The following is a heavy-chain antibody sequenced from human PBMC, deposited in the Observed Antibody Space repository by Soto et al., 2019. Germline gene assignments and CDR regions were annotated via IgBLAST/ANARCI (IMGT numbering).Heavy chain of an antibody. D-gene: IGHD6-19*01. CDR3: ERGRGIGVARRWFDP. CDR2: INHSGST. V-gene: IGHV4-34*01. Sequence: QVQLQQWGAGLLKPSETLSLTCAVYGGSFSGYYWSWIRQPPGKGLEWIGEINHSGSTNYNPSLQCRVTISVDTSKNQFSLKLSSVTAADTAVYYCERGRGIGVARRWFDPWGQGTLVTVSS. CDR1: GGSFSGYY. J-gene: IGHJ5*02.